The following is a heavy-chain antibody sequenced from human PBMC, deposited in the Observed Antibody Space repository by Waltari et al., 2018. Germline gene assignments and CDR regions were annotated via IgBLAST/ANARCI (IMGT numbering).Heavy chain of an antibody. D-gene: IGHD2-8*01. CDR2: IRYDGSNK. CDR3: AREIMGPFDY. J-gene: IGHJ4*02. CDR1: GFTFSSYG. Sequence: QVQLVESGGGVVQPGGSLRLSCAASGFTFSSYGMHWVRQAPGKGLEWVAFIRYDGSNKYYVDSVKGRFTISRDNSKNTLYLQMNSLRAEDTAVYYCAREIMGPFDYWGQGTLVTVSS. V-gene: IGHV3-30*02.